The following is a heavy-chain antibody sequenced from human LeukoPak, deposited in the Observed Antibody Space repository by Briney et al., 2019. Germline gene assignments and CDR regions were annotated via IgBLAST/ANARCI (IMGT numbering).Heavy chain of an antibody. CDR1: GFTFSSYW. V-gene: IGHV3-74*01. CDR3: AKEYFPMVRGATFDY. CDR2: IKSDGSSA. J-gene: IGHJ4*02. Sequence: GGSLRLSCAASGFTFSSYWMHWVRQTPGRGLVWVSRIKSDGSSASYADSVKGRFTISRDNAKNTLYLRMNSLRAEDTAVYYCAKEYFPMVRGATFDYWGQGTLVTVSS. D-gene: IGHD3-10*01.